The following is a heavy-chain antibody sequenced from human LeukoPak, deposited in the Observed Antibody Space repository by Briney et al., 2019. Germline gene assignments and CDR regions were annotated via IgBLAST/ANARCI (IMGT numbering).Heavy chain of an antibody. D-gene: IGHD6-19*01. Sequence: SETLSLTCTVSGGSISSYYWSWFRQPPGKGLEWIGYIYYSGSTNYNPSLKSRVTISVDTSKNQFSLKLSSVTAADTAVYYCARDPAVAGKVDLYFDYWGQGTLVTVSS. CDR3: ARDPAVAGKVDLYFDY. J-gene: IGHJ4*02. CDR1: GGSISSYY. CDR2: IYYSGST. V-gene: IGHV4-59*12.